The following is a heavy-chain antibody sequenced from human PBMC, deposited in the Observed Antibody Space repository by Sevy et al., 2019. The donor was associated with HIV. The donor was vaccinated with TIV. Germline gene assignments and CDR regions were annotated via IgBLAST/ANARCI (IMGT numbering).Heavy chain of an antibody. CDR3: ARASSSWYGAFDI. Sequence: ASVKVSCKASGYTFTGYYMHWVRQAPGQGLEWMGWINPNSGGTNYAQKFQGRVTMTRDTSISTAYMELSRLGSDDTAVYYCARASSSWYGAFDIWGQGTMVTVSS. J-gene: IGHJ3*02. V-gene: IGHV1-2*02. D-gene: IGHD6-13*01. CDR1: GYTFTGYY. CDR2: INPNSGGT.